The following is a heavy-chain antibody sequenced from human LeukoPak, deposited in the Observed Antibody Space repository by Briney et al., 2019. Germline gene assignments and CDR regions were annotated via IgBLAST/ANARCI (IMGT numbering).Heavy chain of an antibody. J-gene: IGHJ4*02. D-gene: IGHD3-16*02. CDR2: IIPIFGTA. CDR1: GGTFSSYA. V-gene: IGHV1-69*01. Sequence: SVKVSCTASGGTFSSYAISWVRQAPGQGLEWMGGIIPIFGTANYAQKFQGRVTITADESTSTAYMELSSLRSEDTAVYYCARVHYDYVWGSYRPTHYYFDYWGQGTLVTVSS. CDR3: ARVHYDYVWGSYRPTHYYFDY.